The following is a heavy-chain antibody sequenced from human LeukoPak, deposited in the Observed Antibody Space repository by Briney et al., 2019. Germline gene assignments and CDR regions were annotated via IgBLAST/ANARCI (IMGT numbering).Heavy chain of an antibody. CDR1: GFTFSRYQ. CDR2: VEQDGDKK. V-gene: IGHV3-7*01. CDR3: ARVSWRARDIVVVPAARDFDY. Sequence: LTGGSLRLSCAASGFTFSRYQMTWGRQAPGEGLEWVAKVEQDGDKKYYVDSVEGRFTISRDNAKNSLYLQMNSLRAEDTAVYYCARVSWRARDIVVVPAARDFDYWGQGTLVTVSS. J-gene: IGHJ4*02. D-gene: IGHD2-2*01.